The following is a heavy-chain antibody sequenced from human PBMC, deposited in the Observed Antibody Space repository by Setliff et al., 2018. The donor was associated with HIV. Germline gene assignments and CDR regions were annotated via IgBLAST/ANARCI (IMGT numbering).Heavy chain of an antibody. CDR3: ARGRNRNYVVYGMDV. D-gene: IGHD1-7*01. J-gene: IGHJ6*02. V-gene: IGHV3-74*01. CDR2: IDGDGSGT. Sequence: PGGSLRLSCAASGFTFRNYWMHWVRQAPGKGLVWVSRIDGDGSGTSYADSVQGRFTISRDNAKNTLYLQMNSLRAEDTAVYYCARGRNRNYVVYGMDVWGQGTTVTVSS. CDR1: GFTFRNYW.